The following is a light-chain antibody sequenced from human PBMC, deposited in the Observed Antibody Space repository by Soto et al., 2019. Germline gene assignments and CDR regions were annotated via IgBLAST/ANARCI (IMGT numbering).Light chain of an antibody. CDR3: SSYTTSNTRQIV. CDR2: DVS. Sequence: QSALTQPASVSGSPGQSITISCTGTSSDVGGYNYVSWYQHHPGKAPKLMIFDVSNRPSGVSNRSSGSKSGNTASLTISGLQHEDEADYYCSSYTTSNTRQIVFGTGTKVTV. CDR1: SSDVGGYNY. V-gene: IGLV2-14*03. J-gene: IGLJ1*01.